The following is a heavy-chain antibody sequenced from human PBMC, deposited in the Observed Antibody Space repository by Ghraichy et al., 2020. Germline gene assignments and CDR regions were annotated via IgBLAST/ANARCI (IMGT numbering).Heavy chain of an antibody. CDR1: GGSISSYY. CDR3: ARIGSLYYYDSSSAFDI. CDR2: IYYSGST. Sequence: SETLPLTCTVSGGSISSYYWSWIRQPPGKGLEWIGYIYYSGSTNYNPSLKSRVTISVDTSKNQFSLKLSSVTAADTAVYYCARIGSLYYYDSSSAFDIWGQGTMVTVSS. J-gene: IGHJ3*02. V-gene: IGHV4-59*01. D-gene: IGHD3-22*01.